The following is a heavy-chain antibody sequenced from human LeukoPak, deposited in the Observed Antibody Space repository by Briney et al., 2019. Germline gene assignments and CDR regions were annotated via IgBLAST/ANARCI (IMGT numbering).Heavy chain of an antibody. CDR1: GGSISSNY. J-gene: IGHJ3*02. CDR3: ARSASSTSRSAFDI. CDR2: CHYSGNT. V-gene: IGHV4-59*13. Sequence: SETLSLTCAISGGSISSNYWSWIRQPPGKGLEWIGYCHYSGNTNYNPSLKSRATISVDMSKNQFSLTLNSVTAADTAVYYCARSASSTSRSAFDIWGQGTRVTASS.